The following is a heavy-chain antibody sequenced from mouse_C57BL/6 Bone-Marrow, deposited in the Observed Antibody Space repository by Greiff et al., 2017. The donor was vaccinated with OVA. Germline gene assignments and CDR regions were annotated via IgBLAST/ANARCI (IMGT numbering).Heavy chain of an antibody. CDR2: IYPRSGNT. Sequence: VQRVESGAELARPGASVKLSCKASGYTFTSYGISWVKQRTGQGLEWIGEIYPRSGNTYYNEKFKGKATLTADKSSSTAYMELRSLTSEDSAVYFCARGGGNYWFAYWGQGTLVTVSA. V-gene: IGHV1-81*01. D-gene: IGHD2-1*01. CDR1: GYTFTSYG. CDR3: ARGGGNYWFAY. J-gene: IGHJ3*01.